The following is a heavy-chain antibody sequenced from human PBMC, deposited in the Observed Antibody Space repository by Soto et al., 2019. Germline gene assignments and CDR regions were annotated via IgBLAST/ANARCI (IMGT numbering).Heavy chain of an antibody. CDR3: AAGPSNYYDSARGYYYYYMDV. CDR2: IVVGSGNT. V-gene: IGHV1-58*02. J-gene: IGHJ6*03. CDR1: GFTFTSSA. Sequence: ASVKVSCKASGFTFTSSAMQWVRQARGQRLEWIGWIVVGSGNTNYAQKFQERVTITRDMSTSTAYMELSSLRSEDTAVYYCAAGPSNYYDSARGYYYYYMDVWGKGTTVTVSS. D-gene: IGHD3-9*01.